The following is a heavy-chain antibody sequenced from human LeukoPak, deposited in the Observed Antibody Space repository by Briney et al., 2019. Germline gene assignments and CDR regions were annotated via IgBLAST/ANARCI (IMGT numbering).Heavy chain of an antibody. D-gene: IGHD1/OR15-1a*01. Sequence: PSQTLSLTCAVSGGSISSGGYSWSWIRQPPGKGLEWIGYIYHSGSTCYNPSLKSRVTISVDRSKNQFSLKLSSVTAADTAVYYCARGTNDAFDIWGQGTMVTVSS. CDR2: IYHSGST. J-gene: IGHJ3*02. CDR3: ARGTNDAFDI. CDR1: GGSISSGGYS. V-gene: IGHV4-30-2*01.